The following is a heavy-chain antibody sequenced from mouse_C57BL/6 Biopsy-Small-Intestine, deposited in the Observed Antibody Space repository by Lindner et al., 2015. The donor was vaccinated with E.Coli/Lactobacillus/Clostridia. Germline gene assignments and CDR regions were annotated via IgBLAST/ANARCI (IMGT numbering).Heavy chain of an antibody. D-gene: IGHD2-5*01. CDR3: ARSSNYDCSMDY. J-gene: IGHJ4*01. CDR1: GYTFTTYP. V-gene: IGHV1-47*01. CDR2: FHPFHDGT. Sequence: VQLQESGAELVKPGASVKMSCKASGYTFTTYPIEWIKQSHGGSLEWIGNFHPFHDGTNYNEKFRGKATLTVEKSSGTVYLEFSRLTSDDSAIYYCARSSNYDCSMDYWGQGTSVTVSA.